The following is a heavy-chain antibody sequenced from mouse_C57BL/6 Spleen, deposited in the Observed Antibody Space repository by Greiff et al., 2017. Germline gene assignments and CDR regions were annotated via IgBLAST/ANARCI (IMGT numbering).Heavy chain of an antibody. CDR1: GYAFSSYW. D-gene: IGHD4-1*01. V-gene: IGHV1-80*01. CDR3: ARANWDYFDY. Sequence: LQESGAELVKPGASVKISCKASGYAFSSYWMNWVKQRPGKGLEWIGQIYPGDGDTNYNGKFKGKATLTADKSSSTAYMQLSSLTSEDSAVYFCARANWDYFDYWGQGTTLTVSS. CDR2: IYPGDGDT. J-gene: IGHJ2*01.